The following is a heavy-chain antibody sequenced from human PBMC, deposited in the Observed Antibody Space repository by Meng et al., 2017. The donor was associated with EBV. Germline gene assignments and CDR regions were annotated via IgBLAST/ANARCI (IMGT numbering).Heavy chain of an antibody. J-gene: IGHJ5*02. CDR1: GFSLSTSGVG. D-gene: IGHD6-13*01. V-gene: IGHV2-5*02. CDR3: AHRRDEYSSSWYGWFDP. Sequence: QTSLKESGPTLVKPTQTLPLPCTFSGFSLSTSGVGVGWIRQPPGKALEWLALIYWDDDKRYSPSLKSRLTITKDTSKNQVVLTMTNMDPVDTATYYCAHRRDEYSSSWYGWFDPWGQGTLVTVSS. CDR2: IYWDDDK.